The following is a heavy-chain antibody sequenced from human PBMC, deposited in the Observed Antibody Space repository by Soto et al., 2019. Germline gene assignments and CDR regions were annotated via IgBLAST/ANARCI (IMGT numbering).Heavy chain of an antibody. V-gene: IGHV4-30-2*01. CDR2: IYHSGSS. J-gene: IGHJ4*02. D-gene: IGHD6-6*01. CDR1: GGSISSGGYS. CDR3: AGGIAARPLGY. Sequence: QLQLQESGSGLVKPSQTLSLTCAFSGGSISSGGYSWSWIRQPPGKGLEWIGYIYHSGSSYYNPSLKSRVTISVDRSNNQYSLELSSVTAADTAVYYCAGGIAARPLGYCVQGTLVPVSS.